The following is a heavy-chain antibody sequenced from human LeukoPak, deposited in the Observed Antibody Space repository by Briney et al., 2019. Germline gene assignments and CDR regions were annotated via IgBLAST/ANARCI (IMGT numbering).Heavy chain of an antibody. CDR1: GYTFTGYY. CDR2: MNPNNDNT. V-gene: IGHV1-8*02. Sequence: ASVKVSCKASGYTFTGYYMHWVRQAPGQGLEWMGWMNPNNDNTGYAQKFQGRVTMTRNTSISTAYMELSSLRSEDTAVYYCARNRGYSSGSRSGYYYMDVWGKGTTVTISS. CDR3: ARNRGYSSGSRSGYYYMDV. J-gene: IGHJ6*03. D-gene: IGHD6-19*01.